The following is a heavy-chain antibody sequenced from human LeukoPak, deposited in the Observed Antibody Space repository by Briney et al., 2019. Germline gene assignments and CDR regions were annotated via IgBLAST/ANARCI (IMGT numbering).Heavy chain of an antibody. Sequence: ASVKVSCKASGGTFSSYAISWVRQAPGQGLEWMGGIIPIFGTANYAQKFQGRVTITADESTSTAYMELSSLRSEDTAVYYCARGRTVTNDFDLWGRGTLLTVSS. CDR2: IIPIFGTA. CDR1: GGTFSSYA. J-gene: IGHJ2*01. V-gene: IGHV1-69*01. CDR3: ARGRTVTNDFDL. D-gene: IGHD4-17*01.